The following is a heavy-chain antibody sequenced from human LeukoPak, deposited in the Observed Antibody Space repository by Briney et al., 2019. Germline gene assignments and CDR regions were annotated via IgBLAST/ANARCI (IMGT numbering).Heavy chain of an antibody. Sequence: LPGGSLRLSCAASGFTFDDYAMHWVRQVPGKGLEWVSGISWNSGSIGYADSVKGRFTISRDNAKNSLYLQMNSLRAEDTALYYCAKSRASIAAAGHFDYWGQGTLVTVSS. CDR2: ISWNSGSI. D-gene: IGHD6-13*01. CDR3: AKSRASIAAAGHFDY. CDR1: GFTFDDYA. V-gene: IGHV3-9*01. J-gene: IGHJ4*02.